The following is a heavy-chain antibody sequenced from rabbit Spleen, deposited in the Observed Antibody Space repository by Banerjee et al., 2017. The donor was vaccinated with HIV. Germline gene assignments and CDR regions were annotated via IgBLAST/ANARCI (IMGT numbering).Heavy chain of an antibody. Sequence: QSLEESGGDLVKPGASLTLTCTASGIDFSSTFYMCRVRQAPGKGLEWIGCIYTVHRSNYYASWAKGRFTISETSSTTVTLQMTSLTAADTATYFCARDLTDAIGWNFGWWGPGTLVTVS. J-gene: IGHJ4*01. V-gene: IGHV1S40*01. D-gene: IGHD4-1*01. CDR3: ARDLTDAIGWNFGW. CDR2: IYTVHRSN. CDR1: GIDFSSTFY.